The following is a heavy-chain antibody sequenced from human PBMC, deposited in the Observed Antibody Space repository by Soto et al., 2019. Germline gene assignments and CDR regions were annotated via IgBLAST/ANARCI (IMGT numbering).Heavy chain of an antibody. Sequence: PSETLSLTCTVSGGSISSYYWSWIRQPPGKGLEWIGYIYYSGSTNYNPSLKSRVTISVDTSKNQFSLKLSSVTAADTAVYYCARVVGGVIGYYYYYYYMDVWGKGTTVTVSS. CDR2: IYYSGST. J-gene: IGHJ6*03. V-gene: IGHV4-59*12. CDR3: ARVVGGVIGYYYYYYYMDV. D-gene: IGHD3-16*02. CDR1: GGSISSYY.